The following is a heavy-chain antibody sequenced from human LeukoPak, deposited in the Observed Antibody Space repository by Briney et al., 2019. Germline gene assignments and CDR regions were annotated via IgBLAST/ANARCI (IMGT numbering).Heavy chain of an antibody. CDR3: ERQWPTPGGWFDP. D-gene: IGHD6-19*01. J-gene: IGHJ5*02. V-gene: IGHV4-34*01. CDR2: INHSGST. Sequence: SETLSLTCAVYGGSFSGYYWSWIRQPPGKGLEWIGEINHSGSTNYNPSLKSRVTISVDTSKNQFSLKLSSVTAADTAVYYYERQWPTPGGWFDPWGQGTLVTVSS. CDR1: GGSFSGYY.